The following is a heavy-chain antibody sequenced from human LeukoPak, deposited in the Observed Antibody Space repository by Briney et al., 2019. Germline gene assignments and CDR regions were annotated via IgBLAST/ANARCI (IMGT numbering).Heavy chain of an antibody. CDR1: GYTFSNYY. V-gene: IGHV1-46*01. J-gene: IGHJ5*02. D-gene: IGHD4-17*01. CDR3: ARDSTVTTFRGCVDP. Sequence: ASVKVSCKASGYTFSNYYVHWARQAPGQGLEWMGVINPSGGSTNYAQKFQGRVTMTRDTSTSTVYMGMSSLRSEDTAVYYCARDSTVTTFRGCVDPWGQGTLVTVSS. CDR2: INPSGGST.